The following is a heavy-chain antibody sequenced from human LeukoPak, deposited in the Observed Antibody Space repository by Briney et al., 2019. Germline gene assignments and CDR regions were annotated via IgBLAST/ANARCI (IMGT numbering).Heavy chain of an antibody. J-gene: IGHJ3*02. CDR3: ARGHAPIVVVTAILLRADAFDI. D-gene: IGHD2-21*02. V-gene: IGHV1-69*13. Sequence: GASVKVSCKASGGTFSSYAISWVRQAPGQGLEWMGGIIPIFGTANYAQKFQGRVTITADESTSTAYMELSSLRSEDTAVYYCARGHAPIVVVTAILLRADAFDIWGQGTMVTVSS. CDR1: GGTFSSYA. CDR2: IIPIFGTA.